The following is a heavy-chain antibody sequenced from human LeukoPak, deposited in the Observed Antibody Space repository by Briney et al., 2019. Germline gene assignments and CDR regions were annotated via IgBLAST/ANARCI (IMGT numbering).Heavy chain of an antibody. CDR3: ARDLSYGSGEF. CDR2: IWYDGSKQ. D-gene: IGHD3-10*01. J-gene: IGHJ4*02. CDR1: GFTFSHYG. Sequence: GGSLRLSCAGSGFTFSHYGIYWARQAPGKGLEWVAAIWYDGSKQLYRDAVKGRFTISRDDSKNTVFLQMNSLRAEDTAVYFCARDLSYGSGEFWGQGTLVTVSS. V-gene: IGHV3-33*01.